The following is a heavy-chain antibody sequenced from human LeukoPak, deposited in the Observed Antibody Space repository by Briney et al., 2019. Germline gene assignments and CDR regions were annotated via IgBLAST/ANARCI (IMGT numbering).Heavy chain of an antibody. CDR3: AKDALWFGELSDY. CDR2: ISGSGGST. Sequence: GGSLRLSCAASGFTFSGNAMSWVRQAPGKGLEWVSAISGSGGSTYYADSVKGRFTISRDNSKNTLYLQMNSLRAEDTAVYYCAKDALWFGELSDYWGQGTLVTVSS. J-gene: IGHJ4*02. CDR1: GFTFSGNA. V-gene: IGHV3-23*01. D-gene: IGHD3-10*01.